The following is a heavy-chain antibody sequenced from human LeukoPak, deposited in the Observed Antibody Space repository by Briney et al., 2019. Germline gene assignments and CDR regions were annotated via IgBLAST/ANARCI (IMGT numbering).Heavy chain of an antibody. CDR1: GYSISSGHY. CDR2: IYHSGST. CDR3: ARDRAVAGPGWFDP. V-gene: IGHV4-38-2*02. Sequence: SETLSLTCTVSGYSISSGHYWGWIRQPPGKGLEWIGSIYHSGSTYYNPSLKSRVTISVDTSKNQFSLKLSSVTAADTAVYYCARDRAVAGPGWFDPWGQGTLVTVSS. J-gene: IGHJ5*02. D-gene: IGHD6-19*01.